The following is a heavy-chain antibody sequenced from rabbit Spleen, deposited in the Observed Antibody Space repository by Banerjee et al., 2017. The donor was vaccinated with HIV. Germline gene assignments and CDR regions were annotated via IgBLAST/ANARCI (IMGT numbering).Heavy chain of an antibody. CDR3: ARDLVAVIGWNFNL. CDR2: IYAGNSGNT. CDR1: GFSFSSRYY. V-gene: IGHV1S45*01. D-gene: IGHD1-1*01. Sequence: QEQLVESGGGLVQPEGSLTLTCTVSGFSFSSRYYMCWVRQAPGKGLEWIGCIYAGNSGNTYYASWAKGRFTMSRTSSTTVTLQMTSLTAADTATYFCARDLVAVIGWNFNLWGPGTLVTVS. J-gene: IGHJ4*01.